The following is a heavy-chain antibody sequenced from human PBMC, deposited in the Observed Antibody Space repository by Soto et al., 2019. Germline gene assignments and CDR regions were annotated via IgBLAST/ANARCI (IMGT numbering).Heavy chain of an antibody. J-gene: IGHJ6*02. D-gene: IGHD1-7*01. V-gene: IGHV3-7*01. CDR2: IKQDGSEK. CDR1: GFTFSSYW. Sequence: GGSLRLSCAASGFTFSSYWMSWVRQAPGKGLEWVANIKQDGSEKYYVDSVKGRFTISRDNAKNSLYLQMNSLRAEDTAVYYCASLGINGTTWDYYYYYGMDVWGQGTTVTVSS. CDR3: ASLGINGTTWDYYYYYGMDV.